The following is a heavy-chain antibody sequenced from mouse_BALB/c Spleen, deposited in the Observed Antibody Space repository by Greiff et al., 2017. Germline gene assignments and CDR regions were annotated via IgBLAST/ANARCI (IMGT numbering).Heavy chain of an antibody. J-gene: IGHJ4*01. CDR2: ISSGGGST. V-gene: IGHV5-12-1*01. CDR3: ARGRSYAMDY. CDR1: GFAFSSYD. Sequence: EVKLVESGGGLVKPGGSLKLSCAASGFAFSSYDMSWVRQTPEKRLEWVAYISSGGGSTYYPDTVKGRFTISRDNAKNTLYLQMSSLKSEDTAMYYCARGRSYAMDYWGQGTSVTVSS.